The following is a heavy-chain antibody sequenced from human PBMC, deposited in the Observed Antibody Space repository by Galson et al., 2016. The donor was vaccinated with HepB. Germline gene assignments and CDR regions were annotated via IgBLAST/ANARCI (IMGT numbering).Heavy chain of an antibody. V-gene: IGHV3-33*01. CDR1: GFTFSNYG. D-gene: IGHD6-13*01. Sequence: SLRLSCAASGFTFSNYGMHWVRQAPGKGLEWVAIIWYDGGKKYYADSVKGRFTISRDNYKNTLYLQMNTLGAEDTAVYYCARADIGTSGTFPKFDPWGQGTLVTVSS. CDR3: ARADIGTSGTFPKFDP. CDR2: IWYDGGKK. J-gene: IGHJ5*02.